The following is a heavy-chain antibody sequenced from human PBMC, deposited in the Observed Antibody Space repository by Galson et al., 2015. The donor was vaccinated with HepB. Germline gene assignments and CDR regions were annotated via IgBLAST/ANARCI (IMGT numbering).Heavy chain of an antibody. V-gene: IGHV4-61*05. CDR1: GGSISSSSYY. CDR2: IYTSGST. Sequence: ETLSLTCTVSGGSISSSSYYWGWIRQPPGKGLEWIGRIYTSGSTNYNPPLKSRVTMSVDTSKNQFSLKLSSVTAADTAVYYCARAQVLGYCSSTSCLHDAFDIWGQGTMVTVSS. D-gene: IGHD2-2*01. CDR3: ARAQVLGYCSSTSCLHDAFDI. J-gene: IGHJ3*02.